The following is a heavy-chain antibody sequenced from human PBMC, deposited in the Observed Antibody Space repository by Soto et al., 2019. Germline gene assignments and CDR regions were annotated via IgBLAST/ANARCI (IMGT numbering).Heavy chain of an antibody. D-gene: IGHD6-13*01. Sequence: ASVKVSCKVSGYTLTELSMHWVRQAPGKGLEWMGGFDPEDGETIYAQKFQGRVTMTEDTSTDTAYMELSSLRSEDTAVYYCATYIAAADSFDYWGQGTLVTVSS. CDR2: FDPEDGET. CDR3: ATYIAAADSFDY. V-gene: IGHV1-24*01. J-gene: IGHJ4*02. CDR1: GYTLTELS.